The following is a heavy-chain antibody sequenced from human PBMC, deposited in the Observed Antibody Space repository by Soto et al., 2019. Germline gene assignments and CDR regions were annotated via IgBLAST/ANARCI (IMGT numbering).Heavy chain of an antibody. D-gene: IGHD1-26*01. V-gene: IGHV4-28*01. CDR1: GYSISSSNW. J-gene: IGHJ4*02. Sequence: QVQLQESGPGLVKPSDTLSLTCAVSGYSISSSNWWGWIRQPPGKGLERIGYIYDSWTTYYNPSLKSRVTMSVDTSKNQFSLKLTSVTAVDTAVYYCARREIQGPIDYWGQGTLVTVSS. CDR3: ARREIQGPIDY. CDR2: IYDSWTT.